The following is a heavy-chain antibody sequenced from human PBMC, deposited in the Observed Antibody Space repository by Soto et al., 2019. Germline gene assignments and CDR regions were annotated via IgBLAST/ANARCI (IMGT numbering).Heavy chain of an antibody. CDR2: INHSGST. V-gene: IGHV4-34*01. J-gene: IGHJ5*02. CDR1: GGSFSGYY. CDR3: ARGRELLWFGDLLDGSWFDP. Sequence: QVQLQQWGAGLLKPSETLSLTCAVYGGSFSGYYWSWIRQPPGKGLEWIGEINHSGSTNYNPSLKSRVTISVDTSKNQFSLKLSSVTAADTAVYYCARGRELLWFGDLLDGSWFDPWGQGTLVTVSS. D-gene: IGHD3-10*01.